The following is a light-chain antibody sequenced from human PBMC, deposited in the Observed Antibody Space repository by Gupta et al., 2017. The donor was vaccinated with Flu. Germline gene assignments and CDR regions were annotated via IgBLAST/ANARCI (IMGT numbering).Light chain of an antibody. Sequence: DIQMTQSPSSLSASVGDRVTITCRASQSISSYLNWYKQKPGKAPKLLIYAASSLQSGVPSRFSGSGSGTDLTLTISSRQPEDFAAYYCQQSDSNPAWTFGQGTKVEIK. CDR3: QQSDSNPAWT. V-gene: IGKV1-39*01. CDR1: QSISSY. CDR2: AAS. J-gene: IGKJ1*01.